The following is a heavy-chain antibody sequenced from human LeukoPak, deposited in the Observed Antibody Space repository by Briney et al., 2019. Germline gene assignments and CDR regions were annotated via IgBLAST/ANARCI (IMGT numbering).Heavy chain of an antibody. J-gene: IGHJ4*02. CDR2: IHYSGST. V-gene: IGHV4-59*08. CDR3: ARHAPAVTGTGYFDY. D-gene: IGHD6-19*01. CDR1: GASISSHY. Sequence: KPSETLSLTCSVSGASISSHYWSWIRQPPGKGLEWIGYIHYSGSTNCNPSLKSRVTISLDTSKNHFYLQLNSVTAADTAVYYCARHAPAVTGTGYFDYWGQGTLVAVSS.